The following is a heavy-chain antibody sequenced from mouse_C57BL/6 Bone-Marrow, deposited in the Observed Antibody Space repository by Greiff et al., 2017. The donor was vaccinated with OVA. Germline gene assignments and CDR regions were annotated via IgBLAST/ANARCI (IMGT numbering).Heavy chain of an antibody. J-gene: IGHJ1*03. CDR1: GFTFSDYY. CDR2: INYDGSST. Sequence: EVKLMESEGGLVQPGSSMKLSCTASGFTFSDYYMAWVRQVPEKGLEWVANINYDGSSTYYLDSLKSRFIISRDNAKNILYLQMSSLKSEDTATYYCARDGSLYWYFDVWGTGTTVTVSS. CDR3: ARDGSLYWYFDV. V-gene: IGHV5-16*01. D-gene: IGHD1-1*01.